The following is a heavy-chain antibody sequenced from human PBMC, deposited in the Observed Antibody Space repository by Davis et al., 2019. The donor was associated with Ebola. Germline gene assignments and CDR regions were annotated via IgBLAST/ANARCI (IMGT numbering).Heavy chain of an antibody. CDR2: IYYSGST. CDR1: GGSFSGYY. J-gene: IGHJ6*02. CDR3: ARDRVAAAGRWYYYYGMDV. Sequence: GSLRLSCAVYGGSFSGYYWSWIRQPPGKGLEWIGSIYYSGSTNYNPSLKIRFTISVDPSKNQFSLKLSSVTAADTAVYYCARDRVAAAGRWYYYYGMDVWGQGTTVTVSS. D-gene: IGHD6-13*01. V-gene: IGHV4-34*01.